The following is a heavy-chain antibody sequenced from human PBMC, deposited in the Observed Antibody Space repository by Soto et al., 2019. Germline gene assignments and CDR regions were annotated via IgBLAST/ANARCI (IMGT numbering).Heavy chain of an antibody. D-gene: IGHD3-16*01. CDR1: GRSIGSGGYY. V-gene: IGHV4-31*03. J-gene: IGHJ5*02. CDR3: ARRGGGGWFDP. Sequence: PSEPLSLICSVSGRSIGSGGYYWGWIRQPPGKGLEWIGHIYYSGSTYYNPSLKSRLAMSVDTSKNQFSLNLTSVTAADTAVYFCARRGGGGWFDPWGRGILVTVSS. CDR2: IYYSGST.